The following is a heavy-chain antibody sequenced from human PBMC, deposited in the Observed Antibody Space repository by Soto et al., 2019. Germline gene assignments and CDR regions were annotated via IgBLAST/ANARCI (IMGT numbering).Heavy chain of an antibody. Sequence: SETLSLTCTVSGGSISSYYWSWIRQPPGKGLEWIGYIYYSGSTNYNPSLKSRVTISVDTSKNQFSLKLSSVTAADTAVYYCARDSGSYELARGRYYYGMDVWGQGTTVTVSS. V-gene: IGHV4-59*01. CDR2: IYYSGST. J-gene: IGHJ6*02. CDR3: ARDSGSYELARGRYYYGMDV. D-gene: IGHD1-26*01. CDR1: GGSISSYY.